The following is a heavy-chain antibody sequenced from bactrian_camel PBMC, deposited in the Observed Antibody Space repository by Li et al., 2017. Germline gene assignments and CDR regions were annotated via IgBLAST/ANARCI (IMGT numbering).Heavy chain of an antibody. CDR3: AAAPAPIWGSRLQAHDFGY. CDR1: GFPFNTYS. CDR2: IYSGGVDV. V-gene: IGHV3S60*01. Sequence: HVQLVESGGGSVQAGVSLRLSCAASGFPFNTYSMGWFRQAPGTEREGVACIYSGGVDVNYAASVKGRFTISQDNAKNTVYLQMNNLKPEDTAMYYCAAAPAPIWGSRLQAHDFGYWGQGTQVTVS. D-gene: IGHD5*01. J-gene: IGHJ6*01.